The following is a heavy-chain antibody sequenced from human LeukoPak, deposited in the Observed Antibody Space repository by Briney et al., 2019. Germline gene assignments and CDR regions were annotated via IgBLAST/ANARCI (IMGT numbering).Heavy chain of an antibody. D-gene: IGHD2-21*01. CDR1: GGTFSSYA. V-gene: IGHV1-69*13. CDR3: AREDYSAFDI. CDR2: IIPIFGTA. Sequence: SVKVSCKASGGTFSSYAISWVRQAPGQGLEWMGGIIPIFGTANYAQKFHGRVTITADESTSTAYMELSSLRSEDTAVYYCAREDYSAFDIWGQGTMVTVSS. J-gene: IGHJ3*02.